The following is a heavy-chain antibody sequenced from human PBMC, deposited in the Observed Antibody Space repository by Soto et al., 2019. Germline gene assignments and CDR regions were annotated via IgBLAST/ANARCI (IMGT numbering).Heavy chain of an antibody. J-gene: IGHJ4*02. CDR1: GGSISSGDYY. CDR2: IYYSGST. Sequence: QVQLQESGPGLVKPSQTLSLTCTVSGGSISSGDYYWSWIRQPPGKGLEWIGYIYYSGSTYYNPSLKSRVTITVDTSKNQASLKLSFVTAANTAVYYWARVHPNYDVLYGYYGGRGGGGYFDYWGQGTLVTVSS. D-gene: IGHD3-9*01. V-gene: IGHV4-30-4*01. CDR3: ARVHPNYDVLYGYYGGRGGGGYFDY.